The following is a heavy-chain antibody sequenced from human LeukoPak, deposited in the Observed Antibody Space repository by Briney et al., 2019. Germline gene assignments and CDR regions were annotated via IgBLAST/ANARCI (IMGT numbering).Heavy chain of an antibody. J-gene: IGHJ4*02. V-gene: IGHV1-18*01. D-gene: IGHD3-9*01. CDR3: ARDDFHTYDTLTGYHYYFDY. Sequence: ASVKVSCKASGYTFTSYGISWVRQAPGQGLEWMGWISAYNGNTNYAQKLQGRVTMTTDTSTSTAYMELRSLRSDDTAVYYCARDDFHTYDTLTGYHYYFDYWGQGTLVTVSS. CDR1: GYTFTSYG. CDR2: ISAYNGNT.